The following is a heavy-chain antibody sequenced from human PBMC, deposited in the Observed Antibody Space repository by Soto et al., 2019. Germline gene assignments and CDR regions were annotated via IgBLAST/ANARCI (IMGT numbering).Heavy chain of an antibody. D-gene: IGHD1-7*01. Sequence: QVQLVQSGAEVKKPGASVKVSCKASGYTFTSYGISWVRQAPGQGREWMGWISAYNGNTNYAQKLQGRVTMTTDTSTNTAYKELRSLRSDDTAVYYCARDLELPNYYYMDVWGKGTTVTVSS. V-gene: IGHV1-18*01. CDR2: ISAYNGNT. CDR1: GYTFTSYG. J-gene: IGHJ6*03. CDR3: ARDLELPNYYYMDV.